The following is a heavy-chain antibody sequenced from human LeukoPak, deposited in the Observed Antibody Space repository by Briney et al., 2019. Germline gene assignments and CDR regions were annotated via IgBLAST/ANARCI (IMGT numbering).Heavy chain of an antibody. V-gene: IGHV3-13*04. Sequence: GGCLRLSCAASEFTFSNYGMHWVRQATGKGLEWVSAMGTASDTYYPGSVRGRFTMSRENAKNSLYLQMNSLTAGDTAVYYCARGANTHFDYWGQGILVTVSS. CDR1: EFTFSNYG. CDR2: MGTASDT. D-gene: IGHD1-26*01. J-gene: IGHJ4*02. CDR3: ARGANTHFDY.